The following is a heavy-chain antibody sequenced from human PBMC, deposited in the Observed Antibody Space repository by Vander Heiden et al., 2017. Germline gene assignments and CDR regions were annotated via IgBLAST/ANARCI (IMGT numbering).Heavy chain of an antibody. J-gene: IGHJ4*02. D-gene: IGHD1-1*01. CDR1: GFTFSSYS. V-gene: IGHV3-21*01. CDR3: ARSPGGKGTHNSN. CDR2: ISSSSSYI. Sequence: EVQLVESGGGLVKPGGSLRLSCAASGFTFSSYSMNWVRPAPGKGLEWVSSISSSSSYIYYADAVKGRFTISRDNAKNSLYLQMNSLRAEDTAVYYCARSPGGKGTHNSNWGQGTLVTVSS.